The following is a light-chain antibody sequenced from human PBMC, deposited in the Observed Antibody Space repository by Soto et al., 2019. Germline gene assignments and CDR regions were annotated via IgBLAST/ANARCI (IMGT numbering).Light chain of an antibody. CDR2: GAS. Sequence: EIVMTQSPATLSVSPGETATLSCRASQSVSSKLAWYQHKVGQAPRLLIYGASTRAAGIPARFSGSGSGTEFTLTISSLQSEDFAVYYCQQFDKWPLTFGGGAKVEIK. CDR3: QQFDKWPLT. J-gene: IGKJ4*01. CDR1: QSVSSK. V-gene: IGKV3-15*01.